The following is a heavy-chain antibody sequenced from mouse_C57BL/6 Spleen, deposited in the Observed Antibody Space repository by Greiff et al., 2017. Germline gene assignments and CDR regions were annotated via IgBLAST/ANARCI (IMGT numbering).Heavy chain of an antibody. V-gene: IGHV1-82*01. J-gene: IGHJ4*01. CDR2: IYPGDGDT. Sequence: VQLQESGPELVKPGASVKISCKASGYAFSSSWMNWVKQRPGKGLEWIGRIYPGDGDTNYKRKFKGKATLTADKSSSTAYMQLSSLTSEDSAVYFCTIYYANHHAMDYRGQGASVTVSS. D-gene: IGHD2-1*01. CDR3: TIYYANHHAMDY. CDR1: GYAFSSSW.